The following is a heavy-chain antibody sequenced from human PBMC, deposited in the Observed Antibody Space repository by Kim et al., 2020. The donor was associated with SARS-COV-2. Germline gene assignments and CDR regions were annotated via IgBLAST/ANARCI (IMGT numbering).Heavy chain of an antibody. CDR3: ARVLATIFGVGYDY. Sequence: ASVKVSCKASGYTFTSYGISWVRQAPGQGLEWMGWISAYNGNTNYAQKLQGRVTMTTDTSTSTAYMELRSLITDDTAGYYCARVLATIFGVGYDYWGQGTLGTDSS. CDR1: GYTFTSYG. V-gene: IGHV1-18*04. D-gene: IGHD3-3*01. CDR2: ISAYNGNT. J-gene: IGHJ4*02.